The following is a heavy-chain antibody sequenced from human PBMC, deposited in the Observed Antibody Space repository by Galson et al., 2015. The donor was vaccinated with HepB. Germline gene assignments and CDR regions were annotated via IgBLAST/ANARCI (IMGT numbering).Heavy chain of an antibody. D-gene: IGHD1-26*01. V-gene: IGHV3-30*18. CDR1: GFTFSSYG. CDR2: ISYDGSNK. Sequence: SLRLSCAASGFTFSSYGMHWVRQAPGKGLEWVAVISYDGSNKYYADSVKGRFTISRDNSKNTLYLQMNSLRAEDTAVYYCAKDRRDQWELLLDYWGQGTLVTVSS. CDR3: AKDRRDQWELLLDY. J-gene: IGHJ4*02.